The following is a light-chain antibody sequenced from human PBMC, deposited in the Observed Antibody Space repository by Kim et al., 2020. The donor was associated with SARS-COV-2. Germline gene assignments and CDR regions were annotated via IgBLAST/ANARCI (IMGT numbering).Light chain of an antibody. V-gene: IGLV3-21*04. CDR1: NIGSKN. J-gene: IGLJ2*01. Sequence: SYELTQPPSVSVAPGKTARITCGGNNIGSKNVHWYQQKPGQAPVLVIYYDSDRHSGIPERFSGSNSGNMATLTISRVEAGDEADYYCQVWDSSSDHVVFGGGTQLTVL. CDR2: YDS. CDR3: QVWDSSSDHVV.